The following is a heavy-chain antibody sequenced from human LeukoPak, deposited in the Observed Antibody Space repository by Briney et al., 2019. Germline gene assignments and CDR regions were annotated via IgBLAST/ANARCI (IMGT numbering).Heavy chain of an antibody. D-gene: IGHD5-24*01. CDR1: GYTFTAYY. J-gene: IGHJ4*02. V-gene: IGHV1-2*02. CDR3: ARDGYNSWYFDY. Sequence: ASVKVSCKASGYTFTAYYMHWVRQAPGQGLEWMGWINPSSGGTNYAQKFRGRVTMTRDTSISTAYMELSRLRSDDTAVYYCARDGYNSWYFDYWGQGTLVTVSS. CDR2: INPSSGGT.